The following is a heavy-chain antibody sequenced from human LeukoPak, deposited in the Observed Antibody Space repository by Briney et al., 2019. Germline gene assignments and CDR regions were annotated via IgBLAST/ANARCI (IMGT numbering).Heavy chain of an antibody. V-gene: IGHV4-39*01. CDR3: ARRTSNPVGAIDY. D-gene: IGHD1-26*01. CDR2: ISYSGT. Sequence: PGGSLRLSCAASGFTFSSYAMSWVRQAPGKGLEWIGSISYSGTYYNPSLKSRLTISVDTSKNHFSLNLRSVTAADTAVYYCARRTSNPVGAIDYWGQGTLVTVSS. CDR1: GFTFSSYA. J-gene: IGHJ4*02.